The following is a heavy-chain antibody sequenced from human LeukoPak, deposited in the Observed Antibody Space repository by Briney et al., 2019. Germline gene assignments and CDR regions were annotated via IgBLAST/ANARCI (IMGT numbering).Heavy chain of an antibody. CDR1: GGSFSGYY. Sequence: PSETLSLTCAVFGGSFSGYYWTWIRQPPGKGLEWIGEINHSGSTYYNPSLKSRVTISVDTSKSQFSLKLSSVTAADTAVYYCARESGSIAVAGIIDPWGQGTLVTVSS. CDR3: ARESGSIAVAGIIDP. CDR2: INHSGST. J-gene: IGHJ5*02. D-gene: IGHD6-19*01. V-gene: IGHV4-34*01.